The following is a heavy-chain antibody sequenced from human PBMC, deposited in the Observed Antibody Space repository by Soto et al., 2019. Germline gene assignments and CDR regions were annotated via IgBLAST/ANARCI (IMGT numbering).Heavy chain of an antibody. J-gene: IGHJ4*02. Sequence: PSETLSLTCAVYGGSFSGYYWSWIRQPPGKGLEWIGEINHSGSTNYNPSLKSRVTISVDTSKNQFSLKLSSVTAADTAVYYCARKVGYSSSFDYWGQGTLVTVSS. D-gene: IGHD6-13*01. CDR3: ARKVGYSSSFDY. CDR2: INHSGST. CDR1: GGSFSGYY. V-gene: IGHV4-34*01.